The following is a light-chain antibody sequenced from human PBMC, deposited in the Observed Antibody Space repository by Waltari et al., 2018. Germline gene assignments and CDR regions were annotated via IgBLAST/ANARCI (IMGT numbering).Light chain of an antibody. CDR1: SSDVGGYNY. V-gene: IGLV2-11*01. J-gene: IGLJ3*02. CDR2: DVS. Sequence: QSALTQPRSVSGSPGQSVTISCTGTSSDVGGYNYVSWYQQHPGKAPKLMIYDVSKRASGVPDRFSGSKSGNTASLTISGVQAEDEADYYCCSYAGSYTFVFGGGTKLTVL. CDR3: CSYAGSYTFV.